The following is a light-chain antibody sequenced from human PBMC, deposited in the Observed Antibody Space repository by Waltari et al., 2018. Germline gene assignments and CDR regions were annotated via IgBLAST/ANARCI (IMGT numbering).Light chain of an antibody. Sequence: QSVLTQPPSASGTPGPRVTISCSGSSSNIGSNSVNRYQHLPGTAPKLPIYSDNQRPSGVPDRFSGSKSGASASLAISGLQSEDEADYYCAAWDVSLNGLVFGGGTKLTVL. V-gene: IGLV1-44*01. CDR3: AAWDVSLNGLV. CDR2: SDN. CDR1: SSNIGSNS. J-gene: IGLJ2*01.